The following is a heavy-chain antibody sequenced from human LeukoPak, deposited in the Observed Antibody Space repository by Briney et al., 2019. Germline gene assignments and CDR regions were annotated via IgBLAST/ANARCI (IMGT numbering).Heavy chain of an antibody. Sequence: SETLSLTCAVYGGSFSGYYWSWIRQAPGKGLEWIGEIQPSGSTNFNPSLKSRVTMLVDTSRNHFSLKLSSVTAADTAVCYCSRGTDAYKVGNYWGQGTLVTVSS. CDR2: IQPSGST. J-gene: IGHJ4*02. V-gene: IGHV4-34*01. D-gene: IGHD5-24*01. CDR3: SRGTDAYKVGNY. CDR1: GGSFSGYY.